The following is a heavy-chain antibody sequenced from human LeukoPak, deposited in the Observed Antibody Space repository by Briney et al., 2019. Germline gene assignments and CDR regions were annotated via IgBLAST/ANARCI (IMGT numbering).Heavy chain of an antibody. V-gene: IGHV1-18*01. D-gene: IGHD1-26*01. CDR3: ARVGKGATTGRWIWFDP. CDR1: SYTFTSYG. Sequence: ASVKVSCKASSYTFTSYGISWVRQAPGQGLEWMGWIGAYNGNTNYAQELQGRVTMTTDTSTSTAYMELRSLRSDDTAVYYCARVGKGATTGRWIWFDPRGQGTLVTVSS. CDR2: IGAYNGNT. J-gene: IGHJ5*02.